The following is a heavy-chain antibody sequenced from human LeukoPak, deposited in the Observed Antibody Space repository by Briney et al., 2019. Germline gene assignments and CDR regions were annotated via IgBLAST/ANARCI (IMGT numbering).Heavy chain of an antibody. CDR3: ARADNFHGSGSWFDP. CDR2: ISYDGSTK. CDR1: GFSFSNYA. J-gene: IGHJ5*02. Sequence: GRSLRLSCAASGFSFSNYAIHWVRQAPGKGLEWVAVISYDGSTKNYADSVKGRFTISRDNSKNTLYLEMSSLRAEDTAVYYCARADNFHGSGSWFDPWGQGTLVTVSS. V-gene: IGHV3-30-3*01. D-gene: IGHD1-26*01.